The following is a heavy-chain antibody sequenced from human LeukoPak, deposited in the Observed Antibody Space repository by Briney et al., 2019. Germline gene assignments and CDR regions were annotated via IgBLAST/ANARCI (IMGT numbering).Heavy chain of an antibody. CDR3: ARGYSSSWSRGGRYYYYGMDV. Sequence: SETLSLTCAVYGGSFSGYYWSWIRQPPGKGLEWIGEINHSGSTNYNPSLKSRVTISVDTSKNQVSLKLSSVTAADTAVYYCARGYSSSWSRGGRYYYYGMDVWGQGTTVTVSS. D-gene: IGHD6-13*01. J-gene: IGHJ6*02. CDR1: GGSFSGYY. CDR2: INHSGST. V-gene: IGHV4-34*01.